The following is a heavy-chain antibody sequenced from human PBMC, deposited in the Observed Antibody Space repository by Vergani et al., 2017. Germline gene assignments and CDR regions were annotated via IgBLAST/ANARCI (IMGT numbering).Heavy chain of an antibody. CDR2: IYYSENK. J-gene: IGHJ5*02. CDR1: GGSITYGAFY. V-gene: IGHV4-39*07. D-gene: IGHD6-19*01. Sequence: QLQLQESGPGLVKPSETLSLTCTVSGGSITYGAFYWGWIRQSPGKGLEWIGSIYYSENKFYNPSLESRVTLSIDTTKNQFSLTLTSVTAADTAVYYCASDTHSGQRADRWGQGILVT. CDR3: ASDTHSGQRADR.